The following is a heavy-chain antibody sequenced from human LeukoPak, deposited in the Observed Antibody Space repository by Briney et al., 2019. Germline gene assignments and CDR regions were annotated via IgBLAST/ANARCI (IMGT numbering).Heavy chain of an antibody. D-gene: IGHD3/OR15-3a*01. Sequence: SETLSLTSTVSGDSISSYYWSWIRQPPGKGLEWMGYINYSGNTNYNPSLKSRVTISVDTSKNQFSLRLTSVTAADTAVYYCAREGRQDFVYFDCWGQATLATVSS. CDR1: GDSISSYY. V-gene: IGHV4-59*01. J-gene: IGHJ4*02. CDR2: INYSGNT. CDR3: AREGRQDFVYFDC.